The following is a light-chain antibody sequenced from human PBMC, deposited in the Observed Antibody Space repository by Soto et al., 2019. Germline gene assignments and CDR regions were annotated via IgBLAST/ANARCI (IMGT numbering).Light chain of an antibody. CDR1: QSISNTY. Sequence: EIVLTQSPGTLSLSPGERATLSCRASQSISNTYLAWYQQKPGQAPRLLIYGASSRATGIPDRFSGSGSGKDFTLTISRLEPEDFALYYCQQYRTFGQGTKVDIK. CDR3: QQYRT. J-gene: IGKJ1*01. V-gene: IGKV3-20*01. CDR2: GAS.